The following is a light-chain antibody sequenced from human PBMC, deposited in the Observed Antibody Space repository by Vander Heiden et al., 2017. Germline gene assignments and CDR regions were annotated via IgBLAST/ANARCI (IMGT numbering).Light chain of an antibody. CDR3: QQGNSIPMYT. CDR1: QSISSY. V-gene: IGKV1-39*01. CDR2: AAS. J-gene: IGKJ2*01. Sequence: DILLTKSPSSLSASVGDRVTITCRASQSISSYLNWYQEKPRKAPKLLIYAASSLQSGAPSRFSGSGDGTDFTLTISRLQPEDLAPYYCQQGNSIPMYTFGQGTKMEIK.